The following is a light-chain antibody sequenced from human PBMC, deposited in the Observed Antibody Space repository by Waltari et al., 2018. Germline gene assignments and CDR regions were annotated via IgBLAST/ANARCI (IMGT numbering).Light chain of an antibody. Sequence: EIALTQSPGPLSVSAGERATLACRASENISKYLTWYQQKPGQAPRLLMYAASSRATGIPDRFSGSGYGTGFGLTISSVEPEDFAVYYCQHYVRLPVTFGQGTKVEIK. CDR2: AAS. V-gene: IGKV3-20*01. CDR3: QHYVRLPVT. J-gene: IGKJ1*01. CDR1: ENISKY.